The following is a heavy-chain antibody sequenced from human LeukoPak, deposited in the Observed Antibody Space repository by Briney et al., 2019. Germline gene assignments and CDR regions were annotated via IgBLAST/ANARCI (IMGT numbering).Heavy chain of an antibody. CDR1: RYTFTGYY. J-gene: IGHJ4*02. Sequence: ASVKVSCKASRYTFTGYYMHWVRQAPGQGLEWMGWINPNSGGTNYAQKFQGRVTMTRDTSISTAYMELSRLRSDDTAVYYCARDWGYCSGGSCYPDDYWGQGTLVTVSS. V-gene: IGHV1-2*02. CDR2: INPNSGGT. D-gene: IGHD2-15*01. CDR3: ARDWGYCSGGSCYPDDY.